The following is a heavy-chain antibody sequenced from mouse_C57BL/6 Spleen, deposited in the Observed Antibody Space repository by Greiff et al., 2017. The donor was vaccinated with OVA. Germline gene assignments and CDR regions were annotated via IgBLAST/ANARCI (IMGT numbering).Heavy chain of an antibody. Sequence: VQLQQPGAELVKPGASVKMSCKASGYTFTSYWITWVKQRPGQGLEWIGDIYPGSGSTNYNEKFKSKATLTVDTSSSTAYMQLSSLTSEDSAVYYCARGGDGYRYYCDYWGQGTTLTVSS. CDR3: ARGGDGYRYYCDY. CDR2: IYPGSGST. D-gene: IGHD2-3*01. J-gene: IGHJ2*01. V-gene: IGHV1-55*01. CDR1: GYTFTSYW.